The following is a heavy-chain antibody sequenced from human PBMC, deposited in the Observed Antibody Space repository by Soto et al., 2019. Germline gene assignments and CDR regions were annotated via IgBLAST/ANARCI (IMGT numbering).Heavy chain of an antibody. CDR3: ARDRYYDSSGYYGSGD. Sequence: QVQLQESGPGLVKPSQTLSLTCTVSGGSISSGGYYWSWIRQHPGKGLEWIGYIYYSGSTYYNPSLKSRVTISVDTSMNQVSLKLSSVTAAETAVYYCARDRYYDSSGYYGSGDWGQGTMVTVSS. CDR2: IYYSGST. J-gene: IGHJ3*01. CDR1: GGSISSGGYY. V-gene: IGHV4-31*03. D-gene: IGHD3-22*01.